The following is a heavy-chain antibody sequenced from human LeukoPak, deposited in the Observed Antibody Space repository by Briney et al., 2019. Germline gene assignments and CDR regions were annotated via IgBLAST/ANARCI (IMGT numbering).Heavy chain of an antibody. Sequence: SETLSLTCAVYGESFSGYYWSWIRQPPGKGLEWIGEINHSGSTNYNPSLKSRVTISVDTSKNQFSLNLSSVTAADTAVYYCARLSRKMKRIQLWLSAFDIWSQGTMVTVSS. CDR1: GESFSGYY. V-gene: IGHV4-34*01. J-gene: IGHJ3*02. D-gene: IGHD5-18*01. CDR2: INHSGST. CDR3: ARLSRKMKRIQLWLSAFDI.